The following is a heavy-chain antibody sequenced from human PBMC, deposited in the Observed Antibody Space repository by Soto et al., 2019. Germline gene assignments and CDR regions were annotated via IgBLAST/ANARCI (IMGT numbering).Heavy chain of an antibody. CDR1: GGSSSSGVYY. Sequence: SETLSLTCTVSGGSSSSGVYYWIWIRQHPGKVLEWIGYIYYSGITYYNPSLKSRVTISVDTSKNQFSLKLSSVTAADTAVYYCARGIVPAARNWFDPWGQGTLVTVSS. D-gene: IGHD2-2*01. CDR2: IYYSGIT. V-gene: IGHV4-31*03. J-gene: IGHJ5*02. CDR3: ARGIVPAARNWFDP.